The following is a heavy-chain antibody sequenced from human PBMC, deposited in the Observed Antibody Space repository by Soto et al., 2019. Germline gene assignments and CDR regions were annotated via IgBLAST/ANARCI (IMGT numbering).Heavy chain of an antibody. V-gene: IGHV1-18*01. J-gene: IGHJ6*02. Sequence: QVQLVQSGAEVKNPGASVKVSCEASGYRFTSYGIGWVRQAPGQGLEWMGWINAYNGNTNYAQNLQGRVTLTTDTSTSTAYMELRSLRSNDTAVYYCAMVDVYVTPSPQDVWGQGTTVTVSS. D-gene: IGHD3-16*01. CDR3: AMVDVYVTPSPQDV. CDR2: INAYNGNT. CDR1: GYRFTSYG.